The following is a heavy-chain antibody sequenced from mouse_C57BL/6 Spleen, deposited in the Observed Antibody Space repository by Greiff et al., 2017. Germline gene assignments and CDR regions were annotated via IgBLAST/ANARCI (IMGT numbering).Heavy chain of an antibody. V-gene: IGHV1-55*01. D-gene: IGHD3-1*01. CDR1: VYTFTSYW. CDR2: IYPGSGST. Sequence: QVQLQQPGAELVKPGASVKMSCKASVYTFTSYWITWVKQRPGQGLEWIGDIYPGSGSTNYNEKFKSKATLTVDTSSSTAYMQLSSLTSEDSAVYYCASGGSYYAMDYWGQGTSVTVSS. J-gene: IGHJ4*01. CDR3: ASGGSYYAMDY.